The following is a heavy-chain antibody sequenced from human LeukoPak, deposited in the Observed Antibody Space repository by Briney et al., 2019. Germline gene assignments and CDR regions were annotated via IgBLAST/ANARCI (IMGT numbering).Heavy chain of an antibody. J-gene: IGHJ3*02. V-gene: IGHV3-9*01. CDR3: AILNDASDI. CDR2: ISWNSGSI. CDR1: VFIFYAYT. Sequence: HPGRCLRLSCAASVFIFYAYTMHWVRQAPWKGLVWVSGISWNSGSIGYADSVKGRFTISRDNAKNSLYLQMNSLRAEDTALYYCAILNDASDIWGQGTMVTVSS.